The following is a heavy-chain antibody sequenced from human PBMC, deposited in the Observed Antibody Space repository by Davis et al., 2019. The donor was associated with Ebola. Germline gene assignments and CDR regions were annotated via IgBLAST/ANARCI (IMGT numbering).Heavy chain of an antibody. V-gene: IGHV3-30*04. D-gene: IGHD4-17*01. J-gene: IGHJ6*02. CDR3: ARATDRYYYYGMDV. CDR2: IWYDGSNK. Sequence: GGSLRLSCAASGFTFSSYEMNWVRQAPGKGLEWVAVIWYDGSNKYYADSVKGRFTISRDNSKNTLYLQMNSLRAEDTAVYYCARATDRYYYYGMDVWGQGTTVTVSS. CDR1: GFTFSSYE.